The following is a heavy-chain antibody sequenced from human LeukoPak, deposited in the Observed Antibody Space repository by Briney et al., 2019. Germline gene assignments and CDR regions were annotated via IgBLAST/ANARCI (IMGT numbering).Heavy chain of an antibody. Sequence: GASVKVSCKASGYTFTSYAMHRVRQAPGHRIEWMGWINAGNGNTKYSQKFQGRVTITRDTSASTAYMELGSLRSEDTTVYYCARDRWPQVRGVIWWFDPWGQGTLVTVSS. V-gene: IGHV1-3*01. CDR3: ARDRWPQVRGVIWWFDP. J-gene: IGHJ5*02. D-gene: IGHD3-10*01. CDR2: INAGNGNT. CDR1: GYTFTSYA.